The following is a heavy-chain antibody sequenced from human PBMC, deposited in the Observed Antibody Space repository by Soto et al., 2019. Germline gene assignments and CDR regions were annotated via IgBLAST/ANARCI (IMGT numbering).Heavy chain of an antibody. D-gene: IGHD3-10*01. CDR3: AMGVPYVSGRGGLDV. V-gene: IGHV1-18*01. J-gene: IGHJ6*02. CDR2: IIAYSGNT. CDR1: GYTFINYG. Sequence: QVQLVKSGAEVKKPGASVKVSCRASGYTFINYGISWVRQAPGQGLEWMGWIIAYSGNTNYAEKLQGRVTMTADTSTNTAYRDLRSLRSDDTAVYYCAMGVPYVSGRGGLDVWGQGTTVTVSS.